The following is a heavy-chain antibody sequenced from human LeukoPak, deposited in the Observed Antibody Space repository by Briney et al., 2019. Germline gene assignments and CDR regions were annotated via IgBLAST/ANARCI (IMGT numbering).Heavy chain of an antibody. D-gene: IGHD5-18*01. J-gene: IGHJ4*02. CDR1: GGTFTSYA. Sequence: ASVKVSCKASGGTFTSYAISWVRQAPGQGLEWMGRIIPIFGTANYAQKFQGRVTITTDESTSTAYMELSSLRSEDTAVYYCARGYGYGYFDYWGQGTLVTVSS. V-gene: IGHV1-69*05. CDR2: IIPIFGTA. CDR3: ARGYGYGYFDY.